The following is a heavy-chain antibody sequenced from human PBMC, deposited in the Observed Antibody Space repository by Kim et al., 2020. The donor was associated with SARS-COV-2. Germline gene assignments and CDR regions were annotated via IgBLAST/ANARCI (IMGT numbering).Heavy chain of an antibody. Sequence: GGSLRLSCAASGVTFSSYGMYWVRQAPGKGLEWVAVISYDGSNGYYADSEKGRFTISRDNSKHTLYLQMNSLRAEDTAVYYCAKDAFGVGVTPYFDYWGQGTLVTVSS. CDR1: GVTFSSYG. CDR2: ISYDGSNG. V-gene: IGHV3-30*18. D-gene: IGHD3-3*01. J-gene: IGHJ4*02. CDR3: AKDAFGVGVTPYFDY.